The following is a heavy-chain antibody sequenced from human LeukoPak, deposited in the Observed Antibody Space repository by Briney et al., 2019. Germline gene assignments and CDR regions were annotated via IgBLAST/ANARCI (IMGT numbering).Heavy chain of an antibody. V-gene: IGHV3-23*01. D-gene: IGHD1-1*01. CDR3: AKTAWKNWFDP. CDR1: GFTFNNYA. CDR2: ISGSGGST. J-gene: IGHJ5*01. Sequence: GGSLRLSCAASGFTFNNYAMSWVRQAPGKGLEWVSAISGSGGSTYYADSVKGRFTVSRDNSKDTLYLQMNSLRAEDTAVYYCAKTAWKNWFDPLGQGTLVTVSS.